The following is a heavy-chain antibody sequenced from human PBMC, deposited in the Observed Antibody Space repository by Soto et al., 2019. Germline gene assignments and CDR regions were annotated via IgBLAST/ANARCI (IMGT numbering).Heavy chain of an antibody. D-gene: IGHD6-6*01. CDR2: FYYSGKT. Sequence: SETLSLTCTVSDGSIRNFYWSWIRQPPGKGLEWIGDFYYSGKTNYNPSLKSRVTISVDTSKNQFSLKLSSVTAADTAVYYCGRILAAPPHYYYYYMDAWGRGTTVTVSS. V-gene: IGHV4-59*08. CDR1: DGSIRNFY. J-gene: IGHJ6*03. CDR3: GRILAAPPHYYYYYMDA.